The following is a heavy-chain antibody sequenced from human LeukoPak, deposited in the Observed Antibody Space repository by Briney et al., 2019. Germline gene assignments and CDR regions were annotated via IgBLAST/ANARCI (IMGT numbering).Heavy chain of an antibody. J-gene: IGHJ6*04. D-gene: IGHD6-19*01. Sequence: SETLSLTCTVSGGSISSYYWSWIRQPAGKGLEWIGRIYTSGSTNYNPSLKSRVTMSVDTSKNQFSLKLSSVTAADTAVYYCAREKGRGGYSSGWYPGTYYYYGMDVWGKGTTVTVSS. CDR1: GGSISSYY. V-gene: IGHV4-4*07. CDR3: AREKGRGGYSSGWYPGTYYYYGMDV. CDR2: IYTSGST.